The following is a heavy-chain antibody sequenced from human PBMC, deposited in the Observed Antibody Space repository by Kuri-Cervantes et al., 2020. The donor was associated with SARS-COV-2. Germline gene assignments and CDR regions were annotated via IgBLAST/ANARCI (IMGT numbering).Heavy chain of an antibody. V-gene: IGHV5-51*01. Sequence: GESLKISCKGSGYSFTSYWIGWVRQMPGKGLEWMGIIYPGDSDTRYSPSFQGQVTISADKSISTAFPQWSSLKASDTAMYYCARRAYGEQVDYYYMDVWGKGTPVTVSS. D-gene: IGHD4-17*01. CDR2: IYPGDSDT. CDR1: GYSFTSYW. CDR3: ARRAYGEQVDYYYMDV. J-gene: IGHJ6*03.